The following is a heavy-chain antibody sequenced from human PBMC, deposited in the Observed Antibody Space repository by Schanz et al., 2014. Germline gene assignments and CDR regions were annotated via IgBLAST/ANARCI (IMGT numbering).Heavy chain of an antibody. Sequence: QVQLVESGGGLVKPGGSLRLSCAASGFTFRDYYMSWIRQAPGKGLEWVSDISSGSSYANYADSVKGRFTISRDNAKNSLYLQMISLRAEDTAVYYCAREQIMAAAGLVDYWGHGTLVTVSS. D-gene: IGHD6-13*01. J-gene: IGHJ4*01. CDR1: GFTFRDYY. CDR2: ISSGSSYA. V-gene: IGHV3-11*05. CDR3: AREQIMAAAGLVDY.